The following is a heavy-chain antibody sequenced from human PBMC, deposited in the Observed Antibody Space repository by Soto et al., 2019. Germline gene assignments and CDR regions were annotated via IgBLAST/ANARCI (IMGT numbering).Heavy chain of an antibody. CDR3: ARAQFYSGSGNYNNLMFDA. CDR2: MYHSGTF. Sequence: SETLSLTCTVSGGSIGGVGYSWSWIRQPPGGGLEWIGYMYHSGTFLKSPSLKTRLTMSLDMSKTQFSLTLNSMTAADTAVYSCARAQFYSGSGNYNNLMFDAWGQGIQVTVSS. CDR1: GGSIGGVGYS. D-gene: IGHD3-10*01. V-gene: IGHV4-30-2*01. J-gene: IGHJ5*02.